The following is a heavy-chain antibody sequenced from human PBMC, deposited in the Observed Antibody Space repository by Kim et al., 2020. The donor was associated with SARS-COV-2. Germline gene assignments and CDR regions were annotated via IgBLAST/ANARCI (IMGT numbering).Heavy chain of an antibody. CDR2: IIPIFGTA. Sequence: SVKVSCKASGGTFSSYAISWVPQAPGQGLEWMGGIIPIFGTANYAQKFQGRVTITADESTSTAYMELSSLRSEDTAVYYCARGGGYCSGGSCYEGYWYFDLWGRGTLVTVSS. CDR1: GGTFSSYA. J-gene: IGHJ2*01. CDR3: ARGGGYCSGGSCYEGYWYFDL. V-gene: IGHV1-69*13. D-gene: IGHD2-15*01.